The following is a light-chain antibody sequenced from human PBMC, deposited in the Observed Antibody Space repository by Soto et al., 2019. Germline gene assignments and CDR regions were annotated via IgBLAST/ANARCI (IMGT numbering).Light chain of an antibody. CDR2: GAS. V-gene: IGKV3-15*01. CDR3: QQYNNWART. J-gene: IGKJ1*01. CDR1: QSVSSD. Sequence: EIVMTQSPATLSVSPGERATLSCRASQSVSSDLAWYHQKPGQAPRLLIYGASTRATGIPARFSGSGSGTEFTLTINSLQSEDFAVYYCQQYNNWARTFGQGTKVEIQ.